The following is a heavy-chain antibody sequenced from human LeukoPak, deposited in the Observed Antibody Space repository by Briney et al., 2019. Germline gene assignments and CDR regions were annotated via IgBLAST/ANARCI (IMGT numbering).Heavy chain of an antibody. CDR1: GYIFTDYY. J-gene: IGHJ5*02. CDR2: INPNSGGT. V-gene: IGHV1-2*04. D-gene: IGHD6-19*01. Sequence: GASVKVSCKASGYIFTDYYMHWVRQAPGQGLEWMGWINPNSGGTNYAQKFQGWVTMTRDTSISTAYMELSRLRSDDTAVYYCARGMAVARPPRSWFDPWGQGTLVTVSS. CDR3: ARGMAVARPPRSWFDP.